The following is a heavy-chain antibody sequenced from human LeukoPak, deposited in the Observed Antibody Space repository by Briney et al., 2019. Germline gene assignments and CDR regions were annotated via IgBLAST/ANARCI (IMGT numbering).Heavy chain of an antibody. CDR2: FDPEQATT. D-gene: IGHD3-3*01. J-gene: IGHJ4*02. CDR1: GYSLSDLN. CDR3: ATRSGDFWSGFEN. V-gene: IGHV1-24*01. Sequence: GASVKVSCKVSGYSLSDLNIQWVRQAPGKGLECMGGFDPEQATTIYAQNFRGRLTMTEEISTDTVYMELSSLTSEDTAVYYCATRSGDFWSGFENWGQGTLVTVSS.